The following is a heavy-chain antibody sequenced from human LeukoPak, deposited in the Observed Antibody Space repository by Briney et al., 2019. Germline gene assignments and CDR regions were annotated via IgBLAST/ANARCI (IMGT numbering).Heavy chain of an antibody. V-gene: IGHV1-18*01. Sequence: ASVKVSCKASGYTFTSYGMSWVRQAPGQGLEWMGWISAYNGNTNYAQKLQGRVTMTTDTSTRTAYMELRSLRSDDTAVYYCARDLGIAVAGTSGYWGQGTLVTVSS. CDR2: ISAYNGNT. CDR3: ARDLGIAVAGTSGY. D-gene: IGHD6-19*01. J-gene: IGHJ4*02. CDR1: GYTFTSYG.